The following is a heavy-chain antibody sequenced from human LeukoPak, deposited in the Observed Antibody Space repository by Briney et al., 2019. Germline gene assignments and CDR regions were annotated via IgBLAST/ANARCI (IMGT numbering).Heavy chain of an antibody. J-gene: IGHJ4*02. CDR1: GASVSGSC. Sequence: SETLSLTCAVYGASVSGSCWGSIRQPPGKGLEWIGEINHSGSTNYNPSLKRRVTISVDTSKNQFTLKLSSVTAADTAVCYRARGIHRRLDYWGQGTLVTVSS. CDR3: ARGIHRRLDY. CDR2: INHSGST. V-gene: IGHV4-34*01.